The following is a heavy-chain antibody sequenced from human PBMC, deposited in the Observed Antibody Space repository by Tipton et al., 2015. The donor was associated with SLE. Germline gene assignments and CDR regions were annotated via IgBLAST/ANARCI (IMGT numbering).Heavy chain of an antibody. J-gene: IGHJ4*02. CDR1: GFTFNNYE. D-gene: IGHD3-3*01. Sequence: GSLRLSCAASGFTFNNYEMSWVRQAPGKGLEWISYISGSGSTIYYADSVKGRFTISRDNAKNSLYLQLNSLRAEDTAVYYCARDSSVWSGYYSYYFDYWGQGTLVTVSS. CDR3: ARDSSVWSGYYSYYFDY. CDR2: ISGSGSTI. V-gene: IGHV3-48*03.